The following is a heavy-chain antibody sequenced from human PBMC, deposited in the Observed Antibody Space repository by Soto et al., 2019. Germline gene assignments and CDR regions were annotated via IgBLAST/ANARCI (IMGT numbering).Heavy chain of an antibody. J-gene: IGHJ4*02. V-gene: IGHV4-59*08. D-gene: IGHD6-13*01. CDR1: GGSISSYY. Sequence: PSETLSLTCTVSGGSISSYYWSCIRQPPGKGLEWIGYIYYSGSTNYNPSLKSRVTISVDTSKNQFSLKLSSVTAADTAVYYCSRLDYSNNWYNFDYWGQGTLVPVSS. CDR2: IYYSGST. CDR3: SRLDYSNNWYNFDY.